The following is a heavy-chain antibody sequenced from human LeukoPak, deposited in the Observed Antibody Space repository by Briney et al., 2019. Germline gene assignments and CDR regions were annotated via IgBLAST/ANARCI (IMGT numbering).Heavy chain of an antibody. D-gene: IGHD3-10*01. CDR2: IYSGGST. J-gene: IGHJ6*03. V-gene: IGHV3-53*01. CDR1: GFTVSSNY. Sequence: GGSLRLSCAASGFTVSSNYMSWVRQAPGKGLEWVSVIYSGGSTYYADSVKGRFTISRDNSKNTLYLQMNSLRAEVTAVYYCARVERNGRGYYYYYYMDVWGKGTTVTVSS. CDR3: ARVERNGRGYYYYYYMDV.